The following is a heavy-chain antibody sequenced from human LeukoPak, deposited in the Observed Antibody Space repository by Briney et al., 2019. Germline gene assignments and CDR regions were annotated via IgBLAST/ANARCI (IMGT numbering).Heavy chain of an antibody. J-gene: IGHJ6*03. CDR1: GFNLTNYA. D-gene: IGHD3-3*01. CDR2: IRFDGTSE. Sequence: SGGSLRLSCTASGFNLTNYAMHWVRQAPGKGLEWVAFIRFDGTSEFYADSVKARFTISRDNSQNTVSLQLNNLRIEDTALYYCAKTSLSDPSGHYYYMDVWGKGTTVTVSS. CDR3: AKTSLSDPSGHYYYMDV. V-gene: IGHV3-30*02.